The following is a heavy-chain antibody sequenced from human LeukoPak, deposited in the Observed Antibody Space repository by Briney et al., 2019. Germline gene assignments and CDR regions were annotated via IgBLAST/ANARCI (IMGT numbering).Heavy chain of an antibody. D-gene: IGHD6-13*01. CDR2: ISWDGGST. V-gene: IGHV3-43D*03. J-gene: IGHJ6*03. Sequence: GGSLRLSCAASGFTFDDYAMHWVRQAPGKGLEWVSLISWDGGSTYYADSAKGRFTISRDNSKNSLYLQMNSLRAEDTALYYCAKPLGSSSWYYMDVWGKGTTVTVSS. CDR3: AKPLGSSSWYYMDV. CDR1: GFTFDDYA.